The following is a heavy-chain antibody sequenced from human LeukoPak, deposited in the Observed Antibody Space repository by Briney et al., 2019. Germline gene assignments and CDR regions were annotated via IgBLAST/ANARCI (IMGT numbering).Heavy chain of an antibody. D-gene: IGHD3-22*01. CDR1: GYTFSGYY. V-gene: IGHV1-2*02. Sequence: ASVKVSCKASGYTFSGYYMHWVRQAPGQGLEWMGWINPNSGGTNYAQKFQGRATMTRDTSISTAYMELSRLRSDDTAVYYCARDHRPLTYYYDSSGYSDYWGQGTLVTVSS. CDR2: INPNSGGT. CDR3: ARDHRPLTYYYDSSGYSDY. J-gene: IGHJ4*02.